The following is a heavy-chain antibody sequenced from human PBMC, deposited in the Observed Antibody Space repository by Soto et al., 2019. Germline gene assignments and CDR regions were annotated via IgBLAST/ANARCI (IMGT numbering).Heavy chain of an antibody. J-gene: IGHJ6*02. V-gene: IGHV1-2*02. D-gene: IGHD1-7*01. CDR3: ARDRKLALPYAYYGRDV. Sequence: QVQLVQSGAEVKKPGASVKVSCKASGYTFTAYDMHWVRQAPGQGLERMGWINPNSGGTNYAQKFKGRVTMTRDMTIRPACMALSRLRSDDTAVYYCARDRKLALPYAYYGRDVCGQGSTVTFSS. CDR1: GYTFTAYD. CDR2: INPNSGGT.